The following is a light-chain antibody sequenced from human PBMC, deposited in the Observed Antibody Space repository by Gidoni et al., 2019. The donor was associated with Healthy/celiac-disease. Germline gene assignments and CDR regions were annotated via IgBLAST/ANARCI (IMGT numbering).Light chain of an antibody. V-gene: IGKV4-1*01. J-gene: IGKJ1*01. CDR2: WAS. CDR1: QSVLYSSNNKNC. Sequence: DIVLTQSPDSLAVSLGERATINCKSSQSVLYSSNNKNCLAWYQQKPGQPPKLLIYWASTRESGVPDRFSGGGSGRDFTLPISSLQAEDVAVYYCQQYYSTPPWTFGQGTKVEIK. CDR3: QQYYSTPPWT.